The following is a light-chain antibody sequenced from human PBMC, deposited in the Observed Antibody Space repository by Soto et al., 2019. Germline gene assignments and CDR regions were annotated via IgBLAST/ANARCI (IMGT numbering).Light chain of an antibody. CDR3: QQYGSSPRT. V-gene: IGKV3-20*01. CDR1: QSVGISY. Sequence: EIVLTQSPGTLSLSPGERATLSCRASQSVGISYLAWYQQTPGQAPRLLIYGTSSRATGIPDRVSGSGSGTDFTLTISRLEPEDFAVYYCQQYGSSPRTFGQGTKVDIK. J-gene: IGKJ1*01. CDR2: GTS.